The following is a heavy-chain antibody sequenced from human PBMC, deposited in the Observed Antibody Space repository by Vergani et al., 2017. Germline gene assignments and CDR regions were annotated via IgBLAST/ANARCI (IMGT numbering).Heavy chain of an antibody. J-gene: IGHJ3*01. CDR3: AASVVVDAFGV. V-gene: IGHV1-2*02. CDR2: INSKSGAT. Sequence: QVQLVQSGAEVKKPGASVRVSCKGYGYFFSGYFMHWVRQAPGQGLEWMGWINSKSGATNSAQKFQGRVTLTRDTTISTAYMELSSLTSDDTAVYYCAASVVVDAFGVWAQGTMVTVSP. D-gene: IGHD2-15*01. CDR1: GYFFSGYF.